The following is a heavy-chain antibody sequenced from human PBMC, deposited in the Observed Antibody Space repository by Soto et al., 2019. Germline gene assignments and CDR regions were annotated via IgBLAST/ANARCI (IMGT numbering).Heavy chain of an antibody. CDR1: GGSISSGGYY. CDR3: ARGRLGDNFDY. Sequence: QVQLQESGPGLVKPSQTLSLTCSVSGGSISSGGYYWSWIRQHPGKGLEWIGYIYYSGSTYYNPSLKSRGTISVDTSKNQFSLKLGSVTAADTAMYYCARGRLGDNFDYWGQGTLVTVSS. J-gene: IGHJ4*02. V-gene: IGHV4-31*03. D-gene: IGHD3-16*01. CDR2: IYYSGST.